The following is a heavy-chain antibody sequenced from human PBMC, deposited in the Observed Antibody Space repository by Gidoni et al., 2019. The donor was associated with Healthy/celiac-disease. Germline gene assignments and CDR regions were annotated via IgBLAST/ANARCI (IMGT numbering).Heavy chain of an antibody. CDR3: AREYSGYDNYGMDV. CDR2: IYSGGST. CDR1: GFTVSSNY. J-gene: IGHJ6*02. Sequence: EVQLVESGGGLIQPGGSLRLSCAASGFTVSSNYMSWVRQAPGKGLEWVSVIYSGGSTYYADSVKGRFTISRDNSKNTLYLQMNSLRAEDTAVYYCAREYSGYDNYGMDVWGQGTTVTVSS. D-gene: IGHD1-26*01. V-gene: IGHV3-53*01.